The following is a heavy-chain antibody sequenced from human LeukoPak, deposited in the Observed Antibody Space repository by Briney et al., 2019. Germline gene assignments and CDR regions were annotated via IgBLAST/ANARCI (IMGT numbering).Heavy chain of an antibody. D-gene: IGHD2-2*01. CDR2: LGRSGEYK. J-gene: IGHJ5*02. V-gene: IGHV3-11*01. Sequence: GGSLRLSCAASGFRFTDYSMSWVRQAPGKGLEWVAGLGRSGEYKYYADSVKGRFTISRDNAKNSLYLQMNSLRAEDTAVYYCARRVSSTRTFNWFDPWGQGTLVTVSS. CDR1: GFRFTDYS. CDR3: ARRVSSTRTFNWFDP.